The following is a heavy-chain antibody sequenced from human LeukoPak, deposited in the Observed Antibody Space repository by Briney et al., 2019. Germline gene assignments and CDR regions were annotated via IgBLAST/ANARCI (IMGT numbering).Heavy chain of an antibody. D-gene: IGHD1-14*01. Sequence: GGSLRLSCAASGFTFSSYEMSWVRQAPGKGLEWVANIKQDGSEKYYVDSVKGRFAISRDNAKNSLYLQMNSLRAEDTAVYYCARGESNWNHRAPFDYWGQGTLVTVSS. V-gene: IGHV3-7*01. CDR2: IKQDGSEK. J-gene: IGHJ4*02. CDR3: ARGESNWNHRAPFDY. CDR1: GFTFSSYE.